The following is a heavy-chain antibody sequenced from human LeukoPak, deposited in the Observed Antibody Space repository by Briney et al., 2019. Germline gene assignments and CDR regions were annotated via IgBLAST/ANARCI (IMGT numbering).Heavy chain of an antibody. CDR3: ATAPYCTNGVCYLGPDY. V-gene: IGHV1-24*01. Sequence: ASVKVSCKVSGYTLTELSMHWVRQAPGKGLEWMGGFDPEDGETIYAQKFQGRVTMTEDTSTATAYMELSSLRSEDTAVYYCATAPYCTNGVCYLGPDYWGQGTLVTVSS. J-gene: IGHJ4*02. CDR2: FDPEDGET. D-gene: IGHD2-8*01. CDR1: GYTLTELS.